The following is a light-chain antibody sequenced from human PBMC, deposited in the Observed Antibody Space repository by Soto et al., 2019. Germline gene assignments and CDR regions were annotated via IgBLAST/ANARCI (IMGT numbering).Light chain of an antibody. CDR2: DVN. J-gene: IGLJ2*01. CDR1: SSDIGAYNF. Sequence: QSVLTQPASVSGSPGQSITISCTGTSSDIGAYNFVSWYQQHPGKAPKLMLYDVNVRPSGVSNRFSGSKSGNTTSLTISGRTTKDEAAYYCTSSTTSTTMIFGGGTQLPVL. V-gene: IGLV2-14*03. CDR3: TSSTTSTTMI.